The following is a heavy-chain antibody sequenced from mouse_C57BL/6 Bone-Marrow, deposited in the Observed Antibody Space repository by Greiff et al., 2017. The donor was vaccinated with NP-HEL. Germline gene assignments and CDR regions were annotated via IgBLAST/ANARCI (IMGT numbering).Heavy chain of an antibody. CDR2: IRSKSNNYAT. V-gene: IGHV10-1*01. J-gene: IGHJ4*01. D-gene: IGHD1-1*01. CDR3: VRNNYGSSDYYAMDY. CDR1: GFSFNTYA. Sequence: EVMLVESGGGLVQPKGSLKLSCAASGFSFNTYAMNWVRQAPGKGLEWVARIRSKSNNYATYYADSVKDSFTISRDDSESMLYLQMNNLKTEDTAMYYCVRNNYGSSDYYAMDYWGQGTSVTVSS.